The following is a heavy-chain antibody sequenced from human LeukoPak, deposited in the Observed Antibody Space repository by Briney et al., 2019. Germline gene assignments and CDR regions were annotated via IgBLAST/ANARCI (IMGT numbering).Heavy chain of an antibody. CDR2: IIPIFGTA. CDR1: GYTFTGYY. Sequence: SVKVSCKASGYTFTGYYMHWVRQAPGQGLEWMGGIIPIFGTANYAQKFQGRVTITADESTSTAYMELSSLRSEDTAVYYCARDRLSGGVMPDDYWGQGTLVTVSS. D-gene: IGHD3-16*01. J-gene: IGHJ4*02. CDR3: ARDRLSGGVMPDDY. V-gene: IGHV1-69*13.